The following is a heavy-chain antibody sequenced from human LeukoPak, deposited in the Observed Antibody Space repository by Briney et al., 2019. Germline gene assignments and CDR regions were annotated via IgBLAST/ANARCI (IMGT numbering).Heavy chain of an antibody. CDR3: ARGSGPDPRAMVRGVIHYFDY. D-gene: IGHD3-10*01. CDR1: GGSISSGGYY. Sequence: SETLSLTCTVSGGSISSGGYYWSWIRQPPGKGLEWIGYIYHSGSTYYNPSLKSRVTISVDRSKNQFSLKLSSVTAADTAVYYCARGSGPDPRAMVRGVIHYFDYWGQGTLVTVSS. CDR2: IYHSGST. V-gene: IGHV4-30-2*01. J-gene: IGHJ4*02.